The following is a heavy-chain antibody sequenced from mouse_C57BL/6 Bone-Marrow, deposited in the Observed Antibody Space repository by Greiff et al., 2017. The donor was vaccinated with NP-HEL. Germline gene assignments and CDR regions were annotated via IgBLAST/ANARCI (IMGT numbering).Heavy chain of an antibody. D-gene: IGHD1-1*01. CDR2: IYPRSGST. CDR3: ARCYYGTSFAY. J-gene: IGHJ3*01. Sequence: VQLQQSGAELARPGASVKLSCKASGYTFTSYGLSWVKQRTGQGLEWIGAIYPRSGSTYYNEKFKGKATLTADKSSSTAYMELRSLTSEDSAVYFCARCYYGTSFAYWGQGTLVTVSA. CDR1: GYTFTSYG. V-gene: IGHV1-81*01.